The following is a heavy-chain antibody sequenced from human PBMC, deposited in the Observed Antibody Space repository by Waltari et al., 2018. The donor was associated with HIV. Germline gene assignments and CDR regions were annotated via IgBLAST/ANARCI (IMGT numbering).Heavy chain of an antibody. J-gene: IGHJ4*02. CDR2: IRYDGTNK. V-gene: IGHV3-30*02. CDR1: GFTFSTYG. CDR3: AKAPHHYDSSGPVY. Sequence: QVQLVESGGGVVQPGGSLRLSCTASGFTFSTYGMYWVRQAPGKGLQWVAFIRYDGTNKYYADSVKGRFIISRDNSKNTLSLQMHSLRAEDTAVYYCAKAPHHYDSSGPVYWGQGTLVTVSS. D-gene: IGHD3-22*01.